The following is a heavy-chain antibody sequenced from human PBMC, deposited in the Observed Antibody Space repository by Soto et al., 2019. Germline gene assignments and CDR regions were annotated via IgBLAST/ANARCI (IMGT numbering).Heavy chain of an antibody. D-gene: IGHD3-22*01. Sequence: ASVKVSCKASGYIFTTYGITWVRQAPGQGLEWMGWISAYNGDTNYAQSLQGRVTMTTDTSKRTAYMEVSSLRSEDTAVYYCATEYYYDSCGYYYFDYWGQGTLVTVSS. CDR3: ATEYYYDSCGYYYFDY. J-gene: IGHJ4*02. CDR1: GYIFTTYG. V-gene: IGHV1-18*01. CDR2: ISAYNGDT.